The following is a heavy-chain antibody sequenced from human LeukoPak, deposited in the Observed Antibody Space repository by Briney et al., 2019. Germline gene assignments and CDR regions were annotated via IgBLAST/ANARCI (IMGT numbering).Heavy chain of an antibody. Sequence: SVKVSCKASGGTLSSYAITWVRQAPGQGLEWMGGIIPMFGTATYAQKLRGRVTITTDESTRTAYMDLSSLRSEDTAMYYCATVTMVVSRSEAGALDIWGQGTLVTVSS. J-gene: IGHJ3*02. CDR3: ATVTMVVSRSEAGALDI. CDR2: IIPMFGTA. CDR1: GGTLSSYA. V-gene: IGHV1-69*05. D-gene: IGHD5/OR15-5a*01.